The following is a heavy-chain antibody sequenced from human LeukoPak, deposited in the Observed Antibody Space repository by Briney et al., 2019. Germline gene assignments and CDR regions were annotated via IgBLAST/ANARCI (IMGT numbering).Heavy chain of an antibody. D-gene: IGHD3-22*01. CDR1: GGSISNYY. Sequence: SETLSLTCTVSGGSISNYYWSWIRQPPGKGLEWTGYIFYSGSTNYNPSLKSRVTISVDTSKNKFSLKLRSVTAADTAVYYCARADSSGYNYIDYWGQGTLVTVSS. CDR3: ARADSSGYNYIDY. CDR2: IFYSGST. V-gene: IGHV4-59*01. J-gene: IGHJ4*02.